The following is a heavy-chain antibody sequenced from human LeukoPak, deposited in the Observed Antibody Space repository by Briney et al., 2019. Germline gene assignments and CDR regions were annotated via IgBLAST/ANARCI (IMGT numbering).Heavy chain of an antibody. Sequence: PSETLSLTCTVSGGSISGSSYYWGWIRQPPGKGLEWIGNVYYSGTTYYSPSLKSRVTISVDTSKNQFSLKLSSVTAADTAIYYCARQDTLTMPGVDYWGQGTPVTVSS. V-gene: IGHV4-39*01. CDR3: ARQDTLTMPGVDY. J-gene: IGHJ4*02. D-gene: IGHD3-3*01. CDR1: GGSISGSSYY. CDR2: VYYSGTT.